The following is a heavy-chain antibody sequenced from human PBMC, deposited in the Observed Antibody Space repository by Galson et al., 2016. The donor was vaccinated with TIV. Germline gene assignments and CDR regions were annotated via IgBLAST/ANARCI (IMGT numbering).Heavy chain of an antibody. D-gene: IGHD1/OR15-1a*01. J-gene: IGHJ3*02. CDR2: INPNSGGT. CDR1: GYTFTEYY. Sequence: SVKVSCKASGYTFTEYYIDWVRQAPGQGLEWMGWINPNSGGTMYAQKFQGWVTMTRDTSITTAYIELSRLKSDDTAVYYCAKIGQEHDAFDIWGQGTMVTVFS. V-gene: IGHV1-2*04. CDR3: AKIGQEHDAFDI.